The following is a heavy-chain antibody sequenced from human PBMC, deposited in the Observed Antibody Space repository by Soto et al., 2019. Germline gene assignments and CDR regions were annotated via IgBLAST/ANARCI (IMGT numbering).Heavy chain of an antibody. Sequence: GGSLRLSCAVSGFTFSSYAMSWVRQAPGKGLEWVSAISGSGGSTYYADSVKGRFTISRDNSKNTLYLQMNSLRAEDTAVYYCASYDSSGLSAFDIWGQGTMVTVSS. J-gene: IGHJ3*02. V-gene: IGHV3-23*01. CDR2: ISGSGGST. CDR1: GFTFSSYA. CDR3: ASYDSSGLSAFDI. D-gene: IGHD3-22*01.